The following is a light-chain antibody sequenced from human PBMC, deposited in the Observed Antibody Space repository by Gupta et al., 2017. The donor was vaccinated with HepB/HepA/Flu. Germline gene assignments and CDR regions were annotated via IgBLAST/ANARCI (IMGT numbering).Light chain of an antibody. CDR3: QLSRT. V-gene: IGKV3-20*01. J-gene: IGKJ1*01. Sequence: LSCRTSQSVSRNYIAWYQQKPGQAPRLLIYGASSRAPGIPSRFSGSGSGTDFTLTISRLEPEDFAVFYCQLSRTFGQGTKVEIK. CDR2: GAS. CDR1: QSVSRNY.